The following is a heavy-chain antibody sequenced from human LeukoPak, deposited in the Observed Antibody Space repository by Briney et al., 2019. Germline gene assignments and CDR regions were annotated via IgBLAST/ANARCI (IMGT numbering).Heavy chain of an antibody. D-gene: IGHD2-15*01. Sequence: PGGSLRLSCAASGFTFSSYAMSWARQAPGKGLEWVSAISGSGGSTYYADSVKGRFTISRDNSKNTLYLQMNSLRAEDTAVYYCAKVGSCSGGSCYRPFDYWGQGTLVTVSS. J-gene: IGHJ4*02. CDR1: GFTFSSYA. CDR3: AKVGSCSGGSCYRPFDY. V-gene: IGHV3-23*01. CDR2: ISGSGGST.